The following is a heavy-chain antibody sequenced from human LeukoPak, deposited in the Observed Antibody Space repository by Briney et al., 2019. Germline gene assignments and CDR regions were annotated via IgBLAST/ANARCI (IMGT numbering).Heavy chain of an antibody. CDR2: LDPGHGEK. J-gene: IGHJ4*02. CDR3: ATYYGGDTAFDY. V-gene: IGHV1-24*01. CDR1: GYRLADVY. Sequence: GASVKVSCRVSGYRLADVYIHWVRQAPGPGLEWMGGLDPGHGEKLYAQKFQGRVSMTEDTSIDTAFMELSSLRSEDTAIYYCATYYGGDTAFDYWGQGTLVTVSS. D-gene: IGHD3-22*01.